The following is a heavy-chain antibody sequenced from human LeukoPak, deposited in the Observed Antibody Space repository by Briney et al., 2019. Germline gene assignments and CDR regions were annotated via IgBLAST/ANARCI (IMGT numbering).Heavy chain of an antibody. CDR1: GFTFSKFW. CDR3: ARNVNAFDI. Sequence: GRSLRLSCVASGFTFSKFWMSCVRQAPRRGLEWVANIDQDGTEEYYVSSVRGRFTISRDNAETSLYLQMHSLRGEDTAVYYCARNVNAFDIWGQGTMVTVSS. V-gene: IGHV3-7*01. CDR2: IDQDGTEE. J-gene: IGHJ3*02.